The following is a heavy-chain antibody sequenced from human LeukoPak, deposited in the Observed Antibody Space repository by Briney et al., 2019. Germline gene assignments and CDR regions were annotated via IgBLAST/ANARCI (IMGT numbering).Heavy chain of an antibody. V-gene: IGHV3-74*01. J-gene: IGHJ4*02. D-gene: IGHD1-7*01. CDR3: ARGGWGTAIDY. CDR2: ISGDGSST. Sequence: GGSLRLSCAASGFTFSSYWMHWVRQAPGKGLVWVSYISGDGSSTTYADSVKGRFTISRDNAKNTLDLQMNSLRAEDTAVYYCARGGWGTAIDYWAQGTLVTVSS. CDR1: GFTFSSYW.